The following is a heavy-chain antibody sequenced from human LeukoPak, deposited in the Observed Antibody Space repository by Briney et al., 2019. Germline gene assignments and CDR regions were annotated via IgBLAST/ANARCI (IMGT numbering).Heavy chain of an antibody. CDR2: IYYSGTT. CDR3: SGHNARMRTWIGEVVF. CDR1: GRSINNYY. J-gene: IGHJ4*02. V-gene: IGHV4-59*08. Sequence: PSETLTLTCSVSGRSINNYYWSWIRQPPGKGLEWIAYIYYSGTTNYNPALKRRGPISVDTSNNQFSLLLGPATTADTAVEYWSGHNARMRTWIGEVVFWRQGALVSVCS. D-gene: IGHD3-10*01.